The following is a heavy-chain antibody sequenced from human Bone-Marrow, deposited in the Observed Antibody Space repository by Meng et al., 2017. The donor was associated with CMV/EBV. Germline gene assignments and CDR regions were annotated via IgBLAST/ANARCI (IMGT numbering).Heavy chain of an antibody. CDR1: GFTFSNHL. CDR2: IKKDGSEK. CDR3: VRAFDY. J-gene: IGHJ4*02. Sequence: GESLKISCAASGFTFSNHLMSWVRQAPGKGLEWVANIKKDGSEKYYVDSVKGRFIISRDNAKNSLYLQMNSLRAEDTAVYYCVRAFDYWGQGALVTVSS. V-gene: IGHV3-7*01.